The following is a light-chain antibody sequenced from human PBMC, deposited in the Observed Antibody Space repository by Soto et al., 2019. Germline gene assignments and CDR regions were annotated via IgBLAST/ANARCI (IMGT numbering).Light chain of an antibody. CDR3: QQRSNWPF. Sequence: EIALTQSPATLSLSPGERATLSCRASQSVSSYLAWYQQKPGQAPRLLIYDASNRATGIPARFSGSGSGTDFTLTISSLEPEDFAVYYCQQRSNWPFFGGGTKVEIK. V-gene: IGKV3-11*01. CDR2: DAS. J-gene: IGKJ4*01. CDR1: QSVSSY.